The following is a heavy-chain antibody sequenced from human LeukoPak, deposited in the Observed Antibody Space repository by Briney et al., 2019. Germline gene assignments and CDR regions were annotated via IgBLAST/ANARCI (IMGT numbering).Heavy chain of an antibody. CDR3: ARDPMPGIAVAGTKFDY. CDR2: MSYDGSNK. D-gene: IGHD6-19*01. CDR1: GFTFSSYA. Sequence: GRSLRLSCAAPGFTFSSYAMHWVRQAPGKGLEWVAVMSYDGSNKYYADSVKGRFTISRDNSKNTLYLQMNSLRAEDTAVYYCARDPMPGIAVAGTKFDYWGQGTLVTVSS. V-gene: IGHV3-30*04. J-gene: IGHJ4*02.